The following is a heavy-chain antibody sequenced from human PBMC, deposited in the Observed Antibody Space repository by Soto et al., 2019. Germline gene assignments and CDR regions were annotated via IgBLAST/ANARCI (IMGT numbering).Heavy chain of an antibody. V-gene: IGHV4-39*01. CDR2: IHYSGRT. J-gene: IGHJ4*02. D-gene: IGHD3-3*01. CDR1: GGSISTSSFY. CDR3: ARHAGYSYYDFLNGEGPFDN. Sequence: QLHLQDSGPGLVKPSETLSLTCTVSGGSISTSSFYCGWIRQTPGKGLEWIGSIHYSGRTYYNPSLKSRVTISVDTSKNQFSLELSSVSATDTAIYFCARHAGYSYYDFLNGEGPFDNWGQGTLVTVSS.